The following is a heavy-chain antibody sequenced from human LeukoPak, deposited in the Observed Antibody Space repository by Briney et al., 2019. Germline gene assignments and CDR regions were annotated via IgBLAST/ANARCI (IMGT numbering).Heavy chain of an antibody. Sequence: PSVTLSLTCTVSGGSISSYYWSWIRQPPGKGLEWIGYIYYSGSTNYNPSLKSRVTISVDTSKNQFSLKLSSVTAADTAVYYCARLNYYYYYGMDVWGQGTAVTVSS. CDR1: GGSISSYY. CDR3: ARLNYYYYYGMDV. V-gene: IGHV4-59*08. J-gene: IGHJ6*02. CDR2: IYYSGST.